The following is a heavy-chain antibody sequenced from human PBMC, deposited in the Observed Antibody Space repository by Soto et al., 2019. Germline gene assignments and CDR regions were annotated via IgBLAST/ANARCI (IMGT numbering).Heavy chain of an antibody. D-gene: IGHD5-12*01. J-gene: IGHJ4*02. Sequence: QVQLQESGPGLVKPSETLSLTCTVSGGSISSYYWSWIRQPPGKGLEWIGYIYYSGSTNYNPSLKSRVTISVDTSKNQFSLKLSSVTAADTAVYYCARGVGLREHDYWGQGTLVTVSS. CDR2: IYYSGST. CDR1: GGSISSYY. V-gene: IGHV4-59*01. CDR3: ARGVGLREHDY.